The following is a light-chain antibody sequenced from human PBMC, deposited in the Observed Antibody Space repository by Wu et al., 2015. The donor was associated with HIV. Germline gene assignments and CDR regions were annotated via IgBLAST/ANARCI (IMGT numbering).Light chain of an antibody. J-gene: IGKJ5*01. Sequence: EIVLTQSPGTLPLSPGERATLFCRASESVGYDYLAWYQQKPGQAPRVLIYGASSRATGTPDRFSGSGSGTDFTLTISRLKSEDFAVYYCQQYATSITFGQGTRLEIK. CDR3: QQYATSIT. CDR1: ESVGYDY. CDR2: GAS. V-gene: IGKV3-20*01.